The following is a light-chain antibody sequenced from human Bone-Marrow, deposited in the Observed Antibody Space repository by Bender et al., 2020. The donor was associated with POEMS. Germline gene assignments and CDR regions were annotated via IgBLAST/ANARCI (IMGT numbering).Light chain of an antibody. Sequence: QSALTQPASVSGSPGQSITISCTGTSSDIGGYNYVSWYQQHPGKAPKLVIYDVSHWPSGVSHRFLGSKSGNTASLTVSGLQAEDEAVYYCSSYAGTNKVVFGGGTKLTVL. CDR1: SSDIGGYNY. J-gene: IGLJ2*01. CDR2: DVS. V-gene: IGLV2-14*03. CDR3: SSYAGTNKVV.